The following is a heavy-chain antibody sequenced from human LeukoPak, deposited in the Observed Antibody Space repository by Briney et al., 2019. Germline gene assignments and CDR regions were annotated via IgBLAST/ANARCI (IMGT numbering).Heavy chain of an antibody. J-gene: IGHJ4*02. CDR2: INHSGST. CDR3: ARGLRLGIIDY. CDR1: GGSFSGYY. D-gene: IGHD5-12*01. V-gene: IGHV4-34*01. Sequence: SETLSLTCAVYGGSFSGYYWSWIRQPPGKGLEWIGEINHSGSTNYNPSLKSRVTISVDTSKNQFSLKLSSVTAADTAVYYCARGLRLGIIDYWGQGTLVTVSS.